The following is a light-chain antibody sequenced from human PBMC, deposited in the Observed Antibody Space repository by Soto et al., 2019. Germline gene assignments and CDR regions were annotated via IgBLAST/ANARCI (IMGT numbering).Light chain of an antibody. Sequence: QSVLTQPRSVSGSPGQSVTISCSGTSSDVGDYDFVSWYQQHPGKVPKLMIYDVYKRPSGVPDRFSGSKSGNTASLTISGLQADDEAYYYCCSYAGIYTLIFAGGTKLNVL. CDR3: CSYAGIYTLI. J-gene: IGLJ2*01. CDR1: SSDVGDYDF. CDR2: DVY. V-gene: IGLV2-11*01.